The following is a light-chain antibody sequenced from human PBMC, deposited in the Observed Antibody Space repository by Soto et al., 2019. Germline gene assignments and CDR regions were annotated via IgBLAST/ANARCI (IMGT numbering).Light chain of an antibody. V-gene: IGLV2-8*01. CDR1: SDDIGGYDY. J-gene: IGLJ1*01. CDR2: EVN. CDR3: SSYAVKKNFVV. Sequence: SVLPQTPSASGSPGQSVTISCTGSSDDIGGYDYVSRYQHHPGRTPKLIIYEVNKRPSGVPDRFSGSKSGNTASLTVSGLQAEDGADYYCSSYAVKKNFVVFGSGTKVTVL.